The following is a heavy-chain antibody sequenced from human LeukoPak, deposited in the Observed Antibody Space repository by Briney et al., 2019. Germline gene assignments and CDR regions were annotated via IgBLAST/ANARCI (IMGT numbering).Heavy chain of an antibody. V-gene: IGHV4-38-2*01. J-gene: IGHJ3*02. Sequence: PSETLSLTCAVSGYSISSGYYWGWIRQPPGKGLEWIGSIYHSGGTYYNPSLKSRVTISVDTSKNQFSLKLSSVSAADTAVYYCARDSSSSYSDAFDIWGQGTMVTVSS. CDR2: IYHSGGT. CDR3: ARDSSSSYSDAFDI. CDR1: GYSISSGYY. D-gene: IGHD6-13*01.